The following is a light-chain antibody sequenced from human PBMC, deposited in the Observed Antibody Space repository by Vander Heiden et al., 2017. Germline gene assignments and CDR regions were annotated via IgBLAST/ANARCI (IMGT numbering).Light chain of an antibody. CDR1: QDITNA. V-gene: IGKV1-6*01. Sequence: AIQMTQSPSSLSASVGDRVTITCRASQDITNALGWYQQKPGKVPKLLIYAASSFQSWFPSRFSGSGSGPDFTHTSSSLQPEDVATYVCPQDYNYPWSFVQGTKVEIK. CDR3: PQDYNYPWS. J-gene: IGKJ1*01. CDR2: AAS.